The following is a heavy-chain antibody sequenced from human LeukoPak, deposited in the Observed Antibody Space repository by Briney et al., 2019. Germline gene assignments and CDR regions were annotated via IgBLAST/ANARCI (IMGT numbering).Heavy chain of an antibody. Sequence: PSETLSLTCTVSGDSINGYYWSWIRQPAGKGLEWIGSIYTSGRTNYNPSLKSRVTMSVDTPKNQFSLKLSFVTAADTAVYYCARVGIGAAANYGMDVWGQGTTVTVSS. V-gene: IGHV4-4*07. CDR1: GDSINGYY. CDR3: ARVGIGAAANYGMDV. CDR2: IYTSGRT. D-gene: IGHD6-13*01. J-gene: IGHJ6*02.